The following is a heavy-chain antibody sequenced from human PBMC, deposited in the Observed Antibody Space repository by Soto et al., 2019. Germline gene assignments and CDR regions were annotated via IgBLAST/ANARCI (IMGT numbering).Heavy chain of an antibody. CDR1: GFTFSSYA. CDR3: ARDPRGYSYGYDY. Sequence: GGSLRLSCAASGFTFSSYAMSWVRQAPGKGLEWVSYISSSGSTIYYADSVKGRFTISRDNAKNSLYLQMNSLRAEDTAVYYCARDPRGYSYGYDYWGQGTLVTVSS. V-gene: IGHV3-48*04. J-gene: IGHJ4*02. D-gene: IGHD5-18*01. CDR2: ISSSGSTI.